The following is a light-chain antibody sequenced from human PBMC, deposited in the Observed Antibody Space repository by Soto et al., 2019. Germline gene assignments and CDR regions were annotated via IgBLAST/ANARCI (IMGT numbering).Light chain of an antibody. CDR3: QHRSNWPPT. V-gene: IGKV3-11*01. CDR1: QSVDSY. J-gene: IGKJ1*01. CDR2: DAS. Sequence: EIVLTQSPATLSLYPGERATLSCRASQSVDSYLAWYQQKVCQAPRLLIYDASNRATGIPARFSGSGSGTDFTLTISRLEPEDFAVYYCQHRSNWPPTFGQGTKVDI.